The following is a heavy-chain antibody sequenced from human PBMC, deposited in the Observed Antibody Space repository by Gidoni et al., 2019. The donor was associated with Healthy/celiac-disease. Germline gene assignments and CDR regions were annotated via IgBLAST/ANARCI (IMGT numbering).Heavy chain of an antibody. CDR2: ISSSSSTI. D-gene: IGHD3-22*01. J-gene: IGHJ6*03. V-gene: IGHV3-48*02. Sequence: EVQLVESGGGLVQPGGSLSLSCAPSGFTFSTYSLIRVRQAQGKGLEWVSYISSSSSTIYDADSVKGRFTNSRDNAKNSLYLQMNSLRDEDTAVDYCARQIPEYYYDSSGYLLDYMDVWGKGTTVTVSS. CDR1: GFTFSTYS. CDR3: ARQIPEYYYDSSGYLLDYMDV.